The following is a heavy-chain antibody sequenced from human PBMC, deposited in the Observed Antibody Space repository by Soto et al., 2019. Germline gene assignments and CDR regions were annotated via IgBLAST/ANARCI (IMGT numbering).Heavy chain of an antibody. D-gene: IGHD6-6*01. V-gene: IGHV3-11*01. CDR1: GFTFSDYY. J-gene: IGHJ2*01. Sequence: ESGGGLVKPGGSLRLSCAASGFTFSDYYMSWIRQAPGKGLEWVSYISSSGSTIYYADSVKGRFTISRDNAKNSLYLQMNSLRAEDTAVYYCARDSIQRDSSSSYWYFDLWGRGTLVTVSS. CDR2: ISSSGSTI. CDR3: ARDSIQRDSSSSYWYFDL.